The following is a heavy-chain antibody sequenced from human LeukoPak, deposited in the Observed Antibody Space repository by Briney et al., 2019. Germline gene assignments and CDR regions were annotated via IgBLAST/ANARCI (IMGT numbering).Heavy chain of an antibody. D-gene: IGHD3-3*01. CDR1: GGSISSYY. V-gene: IGHV4-59*01. CDR3: ARAMPYDFWSGGHYFDY. Sequence: SETLSLTCTVSGGSISSYYWSWIRQPPGKGLEGIGYIYYSGSTNYNPSLKSRVTISVDTSKNQFSLKLSSVTAADTAVYYCARAMPYDFWSGGHYFDYWGQGTLVTVSS. CDR2: IYYSGST. J-gene: IGHJ4*02.